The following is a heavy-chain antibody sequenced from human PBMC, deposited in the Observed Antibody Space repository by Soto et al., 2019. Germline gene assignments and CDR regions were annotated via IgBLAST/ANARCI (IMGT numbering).Heavy chain of an antibody. J-gene: IGHJ4*02. V-gene: IGHV3-30-3*01. CDR3: AGPEEYYFDY. Sequence: QVQLVESGGGVVQPGRSLRLSCAASGFTFSSYAMHWVRQAPGKGLEWVAVISYDGSNKYYADSVKGRFTISRGNSKNTLYLQMNSLRAEDTAVYYCAGPEEYYFDYWGQGTLVTVSS. CDR1: GFTFSSYA. CDR2: ISYDGSNK. D-gene: IGHD3-10*01.